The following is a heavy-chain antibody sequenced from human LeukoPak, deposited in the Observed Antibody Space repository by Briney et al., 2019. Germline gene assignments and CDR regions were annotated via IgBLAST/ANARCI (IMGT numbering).Heavy chain of an antibody. J-gene: IGHJ6*02. V-gene: IGHV3-21*06. D-gene: IGHD3-22*01. CDR2: ITTSGTYI. CDR3: ARPFYYDSNGGEGMDV. Sequence: GGSLRLSCAASRFTFSNYNMNWVRQAPGKGLELVSSITTSGTYIYNADSVKGRFTISRDNAKNSLYLQMNSLRAEDTAVYCCARPFYYDSNGGEGMDVWGQGTTVTVSS. CDR1: RFTFSNYN.